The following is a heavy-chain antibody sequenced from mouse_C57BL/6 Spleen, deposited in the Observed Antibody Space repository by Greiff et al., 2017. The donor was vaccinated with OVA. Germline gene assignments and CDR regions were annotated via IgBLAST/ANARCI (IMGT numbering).Heavy chain of an antibody. Sequence: QVQLQQPGAELVRPGSSVKLSCKASGYTFTSYWMHWVKQRPIQGLEWIGNIDPSDSETHYNQKFKDKATLTVDKSSSTAYMQLSSLTSEDSAVYYCARTTVVATEYAMDYWGQGTSVTVSS. CDR2: IDPSDSET. CDR1: GYTFTSYW. J-gene: IGHJ4*01. D-gene: IGHD1-1*01. V-gene: IGHV1-52*01. CDR3: ARTTVVATEYAMDY.